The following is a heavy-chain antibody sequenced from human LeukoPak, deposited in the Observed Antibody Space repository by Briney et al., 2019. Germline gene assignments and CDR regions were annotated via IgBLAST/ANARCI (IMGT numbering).Heavy chain of an antibody. Sequence: QPGGSLRLSCAASGFTFSSYGMHWVRQAPGKGLEWGAFIRYDGSNKYYADSVKGRFTISRDNSKNTLYLQMNSLRAEDTAVYYCARHQGYSYDPYYFDYRGQGTLVTVSS. D-gene: IGHD5-18*01. CDR3: ARHQGYSYDPYYFDY. J-gene: IGHJ4*02. CDR2: IRYDGSNK. CDR1: GFTFSSYG. V-gene: IGHV3-30*02.